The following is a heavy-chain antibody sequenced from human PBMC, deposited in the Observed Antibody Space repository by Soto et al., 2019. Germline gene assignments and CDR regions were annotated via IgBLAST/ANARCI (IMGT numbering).Heavy chain of an antibody. Sequence: SGPTLVNPTQILTLTCTFSGFSLSTRGMCVSWIRQPPGKALEWLALIDWDDDKYYSTSLKTRLTISKDTSKNQVVLTMTNMDPVDTATYYCARMRTSYSTVRGSYFDYWGQGTLVTVSS. CDR2: IDWDDDK. D-gene: IGHD3-16*01. CDR1: GFSLSTRGMC. CDR3: ARMRTSYSTVRGSYFDY. J-gene: IGHJ4*02. V-gene: IGHV2-70*01.